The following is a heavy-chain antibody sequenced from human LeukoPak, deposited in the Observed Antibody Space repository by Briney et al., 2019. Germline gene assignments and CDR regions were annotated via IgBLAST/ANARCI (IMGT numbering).Heavy chain of an antibody. CDR2: INPNSGGT. D-gene: IGHD1-26*01. V-gene: IGHV1-2*02. Sequence: ASVKVSCKASGYTFTGYYMHWVRQAPGQGLEWMGWINPNSGGTNYAQKLQGRVTMTRDTSISTAYMELSRLRSDDTAVYYCARDRRYLGATTQHYHSRYYMDVWGKGTTVTISS. CDR3: ARDRRYLGATTQHYHSRYYMDV. CDR1: GYTFTGYY. J-gene: IGHJ6*03.